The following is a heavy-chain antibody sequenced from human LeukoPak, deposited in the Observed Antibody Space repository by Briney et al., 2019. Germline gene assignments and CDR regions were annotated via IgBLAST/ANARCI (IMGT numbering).Heavy chain of an antibody. CDR1: GYTLTELS. D-gene: IGHD2-21*02. Sequence: ASVKVSCKGSGYTLTELSMHWVRQAPGKGLEWVGGFDPEDGETIYAQKFQGSVTMTEDTSTDTAYMELSSLRSEDTAVYYCATVAATASRSGLDYWGQGTLVTVSS. CDR2: FDPEDGET. V-gene: IGHV1-24*01. CDR3: ATVAATASRSGLDY. J-gene: IGHJ4*02.